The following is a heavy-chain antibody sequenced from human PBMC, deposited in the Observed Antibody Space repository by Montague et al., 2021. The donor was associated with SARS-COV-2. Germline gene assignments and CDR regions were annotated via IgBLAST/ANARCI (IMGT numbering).Heavy chain of an antibody. CDR2: IHTSGST. V-gene: IGHV4-61*02. Sequence: TLYLTCAVSGDSITSGFYYWSWLRQPAGRGLEWIGRIHTSGSTNYNPSLKTRVTISLDRSKNQFSLILSSVTAADTAVNFCARDFDWQQDPSTDYFHYGMDVWGQGTTVIVSS. CDR3: ARDFDWQQDPSTDYFHYGMDV. J-gene: IGHJ6*02. CDR1: GDSITSGFYY. D-gene: IGHD3-9*01.